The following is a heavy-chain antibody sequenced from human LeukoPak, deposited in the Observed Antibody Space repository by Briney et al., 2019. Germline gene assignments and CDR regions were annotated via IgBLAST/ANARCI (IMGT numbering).Heavy chain of an antibody. CDR3: ARQTGSGLFILP. CDR1: GVSISSSYSY. CDR2: IYYTGNT. J-gene: IGHJ4*02. Sequence: SETLSLTCTVSGVSISSSYSYWGWIRQPPGMGLEWIGSIYYTGNTYYNASLKIQFSISIDTSKNQFSLKLSSVTAAAPAVYYCARQTGSGLFILPGGQGTLVTVSS. D-gene: IGHD3/OR15-3a*01. V-gene: IGHV4-39*01.